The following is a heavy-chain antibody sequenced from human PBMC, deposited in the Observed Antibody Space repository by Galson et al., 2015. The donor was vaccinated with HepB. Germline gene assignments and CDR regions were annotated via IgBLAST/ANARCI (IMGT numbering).Heavy chain of an antibody. CDR3: ARRNWASGNWYFDL. V-gene: IGHV4-59*08. J-gene: IGHJ2*01. Sequence: SETLSLTCTVSGGSISVNFWNWIRQPPGKGLEWLGYFYHPGKTNHNPSFKSRVTISGDASNNHFSLNLTSVTAADTSVYFCARRNWASGNWYFDLWGRGILVTVSS. CDR2: FYHPGKT. D-gene: IGHD7-27*01. CDR1: GGSISVNF.